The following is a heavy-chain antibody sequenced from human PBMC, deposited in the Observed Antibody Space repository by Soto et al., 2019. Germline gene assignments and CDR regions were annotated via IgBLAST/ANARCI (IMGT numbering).Heavy chain of an antibody. V-gene: IGHV4-38-2*01. Sequence: SETLSLTCVVSNFSISSGYYWGWIRQSPGKGLEWIASIYRSGTTSYNPSLKSRVTISVDPSKNQFSLMLTAVTAADTAVYYCARTHSGSYYSFFNYWGRGSLVTVSS. CDR2: IYRSGTT. D-gene: IGHD1-26*01. CDR1: NFSISSGYY. J-gene: IGHJ4*02. CDR3: ARTHSGSYYSFFNY.